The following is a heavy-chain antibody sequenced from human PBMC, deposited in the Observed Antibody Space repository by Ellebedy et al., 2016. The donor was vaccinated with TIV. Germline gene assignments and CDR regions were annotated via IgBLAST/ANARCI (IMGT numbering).Heavy chain of an antibody. CDR1: GFTFSNYH. CDR2: IWSDGSLK. V-gene: IGHV3-33*01. D-gene: IGHD2-15*01. Sequence: PGGSLRLSCAASGFTFSNYHMHWVRQAPGKGLEWVALIWSDGSLKYYADSVKGRFTISRDNSKNTLYLQMDSLRADDTAIYYCASPKSSLNIWGHGTTVTVSS. J-gene: IGHJ6*02. CDR3: ASPKSSLNI.